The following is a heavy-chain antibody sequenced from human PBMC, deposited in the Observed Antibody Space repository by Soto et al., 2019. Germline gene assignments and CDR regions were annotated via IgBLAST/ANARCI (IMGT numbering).Heavy chain of an antibody. CDR3: AKDPAWDILTFYFDY. D-gene: IGHD3-9*01. J-gene: IGHJ4*02. Sequence: PGGALKISCAPSWFTFNSYALSWVPQASGKGLEWVSAISGSGGSTYYADSVKGRFTISRDNSKNTLYLQMNSLRAEDTAVYYCAKDPAWDILTFYFDYWGQGTLVTVSS. V-gene: IGHV3-23*01. CDR2: ISGSGGST. CDR1: WFTFNSYA.